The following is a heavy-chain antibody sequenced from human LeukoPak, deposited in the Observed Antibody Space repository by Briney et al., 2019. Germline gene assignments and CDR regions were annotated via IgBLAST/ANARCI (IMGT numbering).Heavy chain of an antibody. D-gene: IGHD6-19*01. Sequence: PSGTLSLTCAISGGSISSSDWWSWLRQPPGKGLEWIGEIYHSGSTNYNPSLKSRVAISIDKSENQFSLKLSSVTAADTAVYYCVGQWLVQSGMDVWGQGTTVTVSS. J-gene: IGHJ6*02. CDR3: VGQWLVQSGMDV. CDR2: IYHSGST. V-gene: IGHV4-4*02. CDR1: GGSISSSDW.